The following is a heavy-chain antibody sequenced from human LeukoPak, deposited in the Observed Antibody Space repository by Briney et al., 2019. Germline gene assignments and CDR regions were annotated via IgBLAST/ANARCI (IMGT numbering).Heavy chain of an antibody. J-gene: IGHJ4*02. CDR1: GFTFSSYA. CDR3: ARGITSGPRRYDVRNFDY. D-gene: IGHD5-12*01. CDR2: TSYDGTNK. Sequence: PGGSLRLSCAASGFTFSSYAMHWVRQAPGKGLEWVAITSYDGTNKYYADSVKGRFTISRDNSKNTLYLQMNSLRAEDTAVYYCARGITSGPRRYDVRNFDYWGQGTPVTVSS. V-gene: IGHV3-30*04.